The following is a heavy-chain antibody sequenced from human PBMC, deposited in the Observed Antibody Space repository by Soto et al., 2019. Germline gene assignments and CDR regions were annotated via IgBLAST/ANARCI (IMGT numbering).Heavy chain of an antibody. CDR2: IWYDGNNK. CDR3: ARGGGDYVDFFDY. Sequence: QVQLVESGGGVVQPGRSLRLSCAASGFTFISYGMHWVHQAPGKGLEWVAVIWYDGNNKYYADSVKGRFTISRDNSKKTLYLQMSTLRVEDTAMYYCARGGGDYVDFFDYWGQGTLVTVSS. V-gene: IGHV3-33*01. J-gene: IGHJ4*02. D-gene: IGHD4-17*01. CDR1: GFTFISYG.